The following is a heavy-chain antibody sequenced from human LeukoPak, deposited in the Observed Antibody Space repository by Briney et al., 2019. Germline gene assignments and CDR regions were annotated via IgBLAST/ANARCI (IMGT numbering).Heavy chain of an antibody. Sequence: GGSLRLSCAASGSTFSSYGMHWVRQAPGKGLEWVAFIRYDGSNKYYADSVKGRFTISRDNAKNSLYLQMNSLRAEDTAVYYCARDLPYFNPVGNWFDPWGQGTLVTVSS. CDR2: IRYDGSNK. CDR3: ARDLPYFNPVGNWFDP. V-gene: IGHV3-30*02. D-gene: IGHD3-9*01. CDR1: GSTFSSYG. J-gene: IGHJ5*02.